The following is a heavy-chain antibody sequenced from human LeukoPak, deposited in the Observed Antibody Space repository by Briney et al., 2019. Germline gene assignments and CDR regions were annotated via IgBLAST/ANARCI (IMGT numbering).Heavy chain of an antibody. CDR3: ARDFGAYVDTVMGYGGRFDS. CDR1: GFTFSTYI. J-gene: IGHJ4*02. D-gene: IGHD5-18*01. Sequence: GGSLRLSCAPSGFTFSTYIMSWVRQAPGKGLEWVSSVSRNYNYIYYADSVKGRFTISRDDAKNSLFLQMNTLRVEDTAVYFCARDFGAYVDTVMGYGGRFDSWGQGALVTVSS. CDR2: VSRNYNYI. V-gene: IGHV3-21*01.